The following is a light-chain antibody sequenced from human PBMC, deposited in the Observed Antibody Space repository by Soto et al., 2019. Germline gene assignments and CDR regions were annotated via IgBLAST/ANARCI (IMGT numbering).Light chain of an antibody. CDR2: GAS. V-gene: IGKV3-15*01. Sequence: IVMAHTPATLSVSPGERATLSRRSRESVTSNLDCYQQKPCQAPKLLIYGASTRATGIPARFSGSGSGTEFTLTISSLQSDDFAVYYCQQYNNWPPRGTFGHGSKVDIK. J-gene: IGKJ1*01. CDR1: ESVTSN. CDR3: QQYNNWPPRGT.